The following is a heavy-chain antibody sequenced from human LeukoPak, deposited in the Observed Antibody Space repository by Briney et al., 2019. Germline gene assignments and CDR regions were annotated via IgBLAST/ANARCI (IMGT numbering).Heavy chain of an antibody. CDR2: IYYTGST. CDR1: GGSIINNSYY. Sequence: SETLSLTCTVSGGSIINNSYYSGWVRQPPGKDLEWIGSIYYTGSTYYNPSLKSQVTVSVDTSKNQFSLKLSSVTAADTAKYYCARQADGDHGRPNWFDRWGQGTLVTVSS. CDR3: ARQADGDHGRPNWFDR. J-gene: IGHJ5*02. D-gene: IGHD5-24*01. V-gene: IGHV4-39*01.